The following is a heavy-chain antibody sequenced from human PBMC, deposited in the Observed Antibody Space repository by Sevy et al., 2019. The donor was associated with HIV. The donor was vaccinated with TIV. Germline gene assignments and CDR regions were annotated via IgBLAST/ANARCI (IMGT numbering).Heavy chain of an antibody. J-gene: IGHJ6*02. D-gene: IGHD3-16*01. Sequence: GGSLRLSCAASGFNFRSYWMTWVRQAPGKGLEWVANINQDGSEENYVDSVKGRFTIFRDNAKNSLFLQLNSLRAEDTSVYHCARTGSYADTYYYYYAMDVWGQGATVTVSS. V-gene: IGHV3-7*01. CDR2: INQDGSEE. CDR1: GFNFRSYW. CDR3: ARTGSYADTYYYYYAMDV.